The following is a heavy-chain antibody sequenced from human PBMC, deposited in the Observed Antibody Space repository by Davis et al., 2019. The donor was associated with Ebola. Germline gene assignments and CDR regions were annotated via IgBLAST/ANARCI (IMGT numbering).Heavy chain of an antibody. D-gene: IGHD3-10*01. CDR3: TTQRSYYKSYYYYGMDV. CDR1: GFTFSNAW. Sequence: GGSLRLSCAASGFTFSNAWMNWVRQAPGKGLEWVGRIKSKTDGGTTDYAAPVKGRFTISRDDSKNTLYLQMNSLKTEDTAVYYCTTQRSYYKSYYYYGMDVWGQGTTVTVSS. J-gene: IGHJ6*02. V-gene: IGHV3-15*07. CDR2: IKSKTDGGTT.